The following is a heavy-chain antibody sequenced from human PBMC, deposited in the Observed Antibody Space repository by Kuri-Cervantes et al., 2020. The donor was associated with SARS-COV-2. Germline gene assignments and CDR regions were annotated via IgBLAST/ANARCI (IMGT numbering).Heavy chain of an antibody. CDR2: ISSSSSYI. CDR1: GFTFSSYS. V-gene: IGHV3-21*04. D-gene: IGHD6-13*01. Sequence: GGSLRLSCAASGFTFSSYSMNWVRQAPGKGLEWVSSISSSSSYIYYADSVKGRFTISRDNAKNSLYLQMNSLRAEDTAVYYCAKDPRAAGPSVWAFDIWGQGTMVTVSS. J-gene: IGHJ3*02. CDR3: AKDPRAAGPSVWAFDI.